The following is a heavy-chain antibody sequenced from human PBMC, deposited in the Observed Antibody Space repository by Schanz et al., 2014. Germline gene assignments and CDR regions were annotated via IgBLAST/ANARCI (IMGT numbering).Heavy chain of an antibody. Sequence: QVQLVQSGAEMKKPGASVKVSCKASGYTFTGYYMHWVRQAPGQGLEWMGWINPNSGTTNYAQRFQGRVSITADTSTNTAYMELSSLTSEDTAVHYCARGRGFYDYWGQGTLVTVSS. CDR1: GYTFTGYY. J-gene: IGHJ4*02. CDR3: ARGRGFYDY. CDR2: INPNSGTT. D-gene: IGHD3-10*01. V-gene: IGHV1-2*02.